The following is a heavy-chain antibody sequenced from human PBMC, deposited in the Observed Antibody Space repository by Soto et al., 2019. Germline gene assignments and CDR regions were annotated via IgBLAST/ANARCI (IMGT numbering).Heavy chain of an antibody. CDR3: ARGAFGSGSSDN. CDR2: IYYSGST. D-gene: IGHD3-10*01. V-gene: IGHV4-31*03. CDR1: GGSISSSSYY. Sequence: PSETLSLTCTVSGGSISSSSYYWGWIRQHPGKGLEWIGYIYYSGSTYYNPSLKSRVTISVDTSKNQFSLKLSSVTAADTAVYYCARGAFGSGSSDNWGQGTLVTVSS. J-gene: IGHJ4*02.